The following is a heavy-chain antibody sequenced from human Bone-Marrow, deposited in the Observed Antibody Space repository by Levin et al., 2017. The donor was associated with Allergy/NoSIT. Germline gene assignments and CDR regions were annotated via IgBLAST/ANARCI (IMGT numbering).Heavy chain of an antibody. J-gene: IGHJ6*03. CDR2: ININTGNP. V-gene: IGHV7-4-1*02. D-gene: IGHD3-3*01. Sequence: GESLKISCKASGYTFSSYAMNWVRQAPGQGLEWMGWININTGNPTYAQGFSGRLGFSSDTSVSTAYLQITNLQAEDTAVYYCARGSIFFPDYYYYMDVWGKGTTVTVSS. CDR3: ARGSIFFPDYYYYMDV. CDR1: GYTFSSYA.